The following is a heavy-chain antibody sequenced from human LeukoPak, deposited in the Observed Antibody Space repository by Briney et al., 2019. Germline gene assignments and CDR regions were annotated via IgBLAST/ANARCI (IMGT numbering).Heavy chain of an antibody. CDR3: ARTTVVIRNFDY. V-gene: IGHV4-4*07. J-gene: IGHJ4*02. D-gene: IGHD4-23*01. CDR1: GGSISSYY. Sequence: SETLSLTCTVSGGSISSYYWSWIRQPAGKGLEWIGRIYTSGSTNYNPSLKSRVTISVDTSKNQFSLKLSSVTAADTAVYYCARTTVVIRNFDYWGQGTLVTVSS. CDR2: IYTSGST.